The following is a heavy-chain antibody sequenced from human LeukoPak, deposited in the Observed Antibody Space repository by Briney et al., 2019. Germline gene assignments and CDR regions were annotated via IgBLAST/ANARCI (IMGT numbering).Heavy chain of an antibody. CDR3: ARGSGFGELSTFDY. J-gene: IGHJ4*02. Sequence: VASVKVSCKASGYTFTSYGISWVRQAPGQGLEWMGWISAYNGNTNYAQKLQGRVTMTTDTSTSTAYMELSSLRSEDTAVYYCARGSGFGELSTFDYWGQGTLVTVSS. CDR2: ISAYNGNT. D-gene: IGHD3-10*01. V-gene: IGHV1-18*01. CDR1: GYTFTSYG.